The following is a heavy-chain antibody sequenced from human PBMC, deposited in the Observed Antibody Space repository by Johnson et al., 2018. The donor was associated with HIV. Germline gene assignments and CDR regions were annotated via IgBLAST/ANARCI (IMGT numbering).Heavy chain of an antibody. Sequence: VQLLESGGGLVKPGGSLRLSCAASGFTFSSYDMHWVRQATGKGLEWVSGIGSAGDTYYPGSVKGRFTISRENAKNSLYLQMNSLRAEDTAVYYCARDRAVPDDGYNDYAFDIWGQGTMVTVSS. D-gene: IGHD5-24*01. CDR3: ARDRAVPDDGYNDYAFDI. CDR1: GFTFSSYD. V-gene: IGHV3-13*01. J-gene: IGHJ3*02. CDR2: IGSAGDT.